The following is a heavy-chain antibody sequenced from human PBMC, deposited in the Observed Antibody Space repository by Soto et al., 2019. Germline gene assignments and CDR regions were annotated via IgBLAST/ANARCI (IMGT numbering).Heavy chain of an antibody. V-gene: IGHV4-4*02. Sequence: QVQLHESGPGLVKPSGTLSLTCAVSGASISSDCWGWVRQPPGELMEWIVSISQTGITKYNPSLASRITISLDKAKNHFSLTMTSVTAADTALYYCARYPVGLGPAFDVWGQGTMVTVSS. CDR1: GASISSDC. J-gene: IGHJ3*01. CDR3: ARYPVGLGPAFDV. CDR2: ISQTGIT. D-gene: IGHD1-26*01.